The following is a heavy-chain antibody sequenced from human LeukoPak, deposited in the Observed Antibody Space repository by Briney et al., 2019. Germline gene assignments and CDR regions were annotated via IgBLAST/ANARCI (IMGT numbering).Heavy chain of an antibody. J-gene: IGHJ3*02. D-gene: IGHD6-19*01. Sequence: GASVKVSCKASGGTFNNYAISWVRQAPGQGLEWMGGILPIFGTTNYAQKFQARVTITADESTSTAYMELRSLRSDDTAVYYCARFGLGKHIEVAGIPFDIWGQGTMVTVSS. CDR3: ARFGLGKHIEVAGIPFDI. CDR2: ILPIFGTT. V-gene: IGHV1-69*13. CDR1: GGTFNNYA.